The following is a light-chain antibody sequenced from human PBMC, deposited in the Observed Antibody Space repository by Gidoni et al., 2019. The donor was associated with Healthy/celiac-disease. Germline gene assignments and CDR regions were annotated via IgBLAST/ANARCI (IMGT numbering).Light chain of an antibody. Sequence: DIQMTQSPSSVSASVGDRVTWYQQKPGKAPKLLIYAASSLQSGVPSRFSGSGSGTDFTLTISSLQPEDFATYYCQQANSFPFTCXQXTRLEIK. J-gene: IGKJ5*01. V-gene: IGKV1-12*01. CDR2: AAS. CDR3: QQANSFPFT.